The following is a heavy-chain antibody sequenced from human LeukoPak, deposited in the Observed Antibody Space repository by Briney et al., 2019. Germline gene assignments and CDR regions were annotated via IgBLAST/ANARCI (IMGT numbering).Heavy chain of an antibody. V-gene: IGHV1-69*04. CDR1: GGTFSSYA. D-gene: IGHD4-23*01. CDR3: AFRASTVVTPDYYYYYGMDV. J-gene: IGHJ6*02. Sequence: SVKVSCKASGGTFSSYAISWVRQAPGQGLEWMGRIIPILGIANYAQKFQGRVTITADKSTSTAYMELSSLRSEDTAVYYCAFRASTVVTPDYYYYYGMDVWGQGTTVTVSS. CDR2: IIPILGIA.